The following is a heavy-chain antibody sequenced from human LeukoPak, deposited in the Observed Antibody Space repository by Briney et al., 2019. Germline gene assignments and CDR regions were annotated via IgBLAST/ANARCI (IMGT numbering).Heavy chain of an antibody. Sequence: GASVKVSCKASGYTFTGYYMHWVRQAPGQGLEWMGWINPNSGGTNYAQKFQGRVTMTRDTSISTAYMELSRLRSDDTAVYYCARDPAVTVYYYYMDVWGKGTTVTVSS. CDR3: ARDPAVTVYYYYMDV. CDR1: GYTFTGYY. D-gene: IGHD2-21*02. J-gene: IGHJ6*03. CDR2: INPNSGGT. V-gene: IGHV1-2*02.